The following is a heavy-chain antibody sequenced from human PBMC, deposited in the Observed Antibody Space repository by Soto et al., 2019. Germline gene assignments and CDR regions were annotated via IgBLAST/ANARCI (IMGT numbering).Heavy chain of an antibody. CDR2: ISWDGGST. CDR1: GFTFDDYT. V-gene: IGHV3-43*01. D-gene: IGHD3-3*01. CDR3: AKDGAQLWSGYWFDP. Sequence: EVQLVESGGVVVQPGGSLRLSCAASGFTFDDYTMHWVRQAPGKGLEWVSLISWDGGSTYYADSVKGRFTISRDNSKNSLYLQMNSLRTEDTALYYCAKDGAQLWSGYWFDPWGQGTLVTVSS. J-gene: IGHJ5*02.